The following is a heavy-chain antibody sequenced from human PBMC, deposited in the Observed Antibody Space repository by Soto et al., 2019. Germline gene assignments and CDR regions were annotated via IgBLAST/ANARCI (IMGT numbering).Heavy chain of an antibody. CDR2: ISGGGSNT. J-gene: IGHJ4*02. D-gene: IGHD3-10*01. CDR1: GFTFSSYG. Sequence: PGGSLRLSCAASGFTFSSYGMSWVRQAPGKGLEWVSGISGGGSNTYHADSVKGRFTISRDNSKNTLYLHMNSLRAEDTAVYYCAKRTPSGSLQPFDYRGQGTLVTVSS. CDR3: AKRTPSGSLQPFDY. V-gene: IGHV3-23*01.